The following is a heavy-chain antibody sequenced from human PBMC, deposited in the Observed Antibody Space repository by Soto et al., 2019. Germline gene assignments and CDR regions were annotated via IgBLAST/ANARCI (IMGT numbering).Heavy chain of an antibody. V-gene: IGHV4-34*01. CDR3: ARGSPTRDIVVVVAATDYYDYYMDV. CDR2: INHSGST. D-gene: IGHD2-15*01. CDR1: GGSFSGYY. J-gene: IGHJ6*03. Sequence: QVQLQQWGAGLLKPSETLSLTCAVYGGSFSGYYWSWIRQPPGKGLEWIGEINHSGSTNYNPSLKSRVTISVDTSKNQVSLKLSSVAAADTAVYYCARGSPTRDIVVVVAATDYYDYYMDVWGKGTTVTVSS.